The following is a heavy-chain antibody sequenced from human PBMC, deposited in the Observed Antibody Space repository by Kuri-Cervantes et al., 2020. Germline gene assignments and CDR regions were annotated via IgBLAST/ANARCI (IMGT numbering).Heavy chain of an antibody. Sequence: TFSSYWMSWVRQPPGKGLEWIGSIYYSGSTYYNPSLKSRVTISVDTSKNQFSLKLSSVTAADTAVYYCARPRGWGELWAFDIWGQGTMVTVSS. CDR3: ARPRGWGELWAFDI. J-gene: IGHJ3*02. D-gene: IGHD1-26*01. V-gene: IGHV4-39*01. CDR1: TFSSYW. CDR2: IYYSGST.